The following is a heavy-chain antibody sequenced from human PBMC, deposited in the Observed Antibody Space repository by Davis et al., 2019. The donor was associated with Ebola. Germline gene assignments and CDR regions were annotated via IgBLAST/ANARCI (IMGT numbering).Heavy chain of an antibody. D-gene: IGHD3-22*01. V-gene: IGHV3-48*04. J-gene: IGHJ4*02. CDR3: ARDVYDSSGYYVY. CDR2: ISSSSSTI. CDR1: GFTVSSNY. Sequence: GESLKISCAASGFTVSSNYMNWVRQAPGKGLEWVSYISSSSSTIYYADSVKGRFTISRDNAKNSLYLQMNSLRAEDTAVYYCARDVYDSSGYYVYWGQGTLVTVSS.